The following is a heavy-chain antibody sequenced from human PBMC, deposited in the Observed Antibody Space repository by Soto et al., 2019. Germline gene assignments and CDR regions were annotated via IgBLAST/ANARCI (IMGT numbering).Heavy chain of an antibody. CDR1: GGSISSSSYY. CDR2: IYYSGST. J-gene: IGHJ5*02. D-gene: IGHD3-10*01. CDR3: ARTYYYGSGSYYIDNNWFDP. V-gene: IGHV4-39*01. Sequence: SETLSLTCTVSGGSISSSSYYWGWIRQPPGKGLEWIGSIYYSGSTYYNPSLKSRVTISVDTSKNQFSLKLSSVTAADTAVYYCARTYYYGSGSYYIDNNWFDPWGQGTLGTVSS.